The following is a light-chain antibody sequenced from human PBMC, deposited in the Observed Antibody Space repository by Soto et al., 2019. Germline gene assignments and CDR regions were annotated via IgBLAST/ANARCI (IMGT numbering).Light chain of an antibody. CDR1: NSDVGSHRL. V-gene: IGLV2-23*01. Sequence: QSALTQPASVSGSPGQSITISCTGTNSDVGSHRLVSWYQQYPGKAPKLIIFEANKRPSGVSNRFSASKSGSTASLTISGLQAEDEADYYCCSNAAGSTYVFGSGTKVTVL. CDR3: CSNAAGSTYV. CDR2: EAN. J-gene: IGLJ1*01.